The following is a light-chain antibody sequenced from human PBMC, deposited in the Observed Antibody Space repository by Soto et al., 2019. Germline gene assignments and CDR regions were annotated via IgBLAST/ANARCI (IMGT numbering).Light chain of an antibody. CDR2: GAS. J-gene: IGKJ1*01. CDR1: QNVSSSY. Sequence: EIVLTQSPGTLSLSPGERATLSCRASQNVSSSYLAWYQQKPGQAPRLLIYGASSRATGIPDRFSGSGSGTDFTLTISRLEPEDFAVYYCQQYGGTFGQGTKVDIK. CDR3: QQYGGT. V-gene: IGKV3-20*01.